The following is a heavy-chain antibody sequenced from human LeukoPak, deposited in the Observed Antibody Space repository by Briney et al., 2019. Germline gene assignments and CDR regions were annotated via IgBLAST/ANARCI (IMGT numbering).Heavy chain of an antibody. CDR3: VRRGHASRRWGDHDY. Sequence: GGSLRLSCAASGFTFNRNAISWVRQAPGKGLEWVSTIGGSGDKTFYADSVKGRFTISRDNSKNMLHLQMSSLTGEDTALYYCVRRGHASRRWGDHDYWGQEALVT. V-gene: IGHV3-23*01. D-gene: IGHD7-27*01. CDR1: GFTFNRNA. CDR2: IGGSGDKT. J-gene: IGHJ4*02.